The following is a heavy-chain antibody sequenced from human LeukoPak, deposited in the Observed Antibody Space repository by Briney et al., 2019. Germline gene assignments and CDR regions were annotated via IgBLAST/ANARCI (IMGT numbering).Heavy chain of an antibody. CDR3: ARDAESGYDSDYYYYYGMDV. Sequence: GGSLRLSCAASGFTFSSYWMSWVRQAPGKGLEWVSYISSSGSTIYYADSVKGRFTISRDNAKNSLYLQMNSLRAEDTAVYYCARDAESGYDSDYYYYYGMDVWGQGTTVTVSS. J-gene: IGHJ6*02. D-gene: IGHD5-12*01. V-gene: IGHV3-48*04. CDR1: GFTFSSYW. CDR2: ISSSGSTI.